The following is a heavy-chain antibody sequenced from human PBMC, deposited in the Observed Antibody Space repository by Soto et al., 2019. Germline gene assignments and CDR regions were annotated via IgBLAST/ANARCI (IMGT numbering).Heavy chain of an antibody. V-gene: IGHV1-69*06. CDR1: GGTFSSYD. Sequence: QVQLVQSGAEVKKPGSSLKVSCKASGGTFSSYDISWVRQAPGQGLEWMGGMIPIFGTANYAQKFQGRVRITADKSTSTAYMGLSSLRSEDTAVYYCARESGGSGSYYNYYYDGIDVWGQGTTVTVSS. D-gene: IGHD3-10*01. CDR2: MIPIFGTA. CDR3: ARESGGSGSYYNYYYDGIDV. J-gene: IGHJ6*02.